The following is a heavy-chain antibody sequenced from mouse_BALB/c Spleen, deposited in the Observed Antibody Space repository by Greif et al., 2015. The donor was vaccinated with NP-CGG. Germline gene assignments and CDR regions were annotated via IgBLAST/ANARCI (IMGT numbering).Heavy chain of an antibody. CDR2: INPSTGYT. J-gene: IGHJ4*01. CDR3: ASYYYGSSYAMDY. CDR1: GYTFTSYW. Sequence: VQLQQSGAELAKPGASVKMSCKASGYTFTSYWMHWVKQRPGQGLEWIGYINPSTGYTEYNQKFKDKATLIADKSSSTAYMQLSSLTSEDSAVYYCASYYYGSSYAMDYWGQGTSVTVSS. V-gene: IGHV1-7*01. D-gene: IGHD1-1*01.